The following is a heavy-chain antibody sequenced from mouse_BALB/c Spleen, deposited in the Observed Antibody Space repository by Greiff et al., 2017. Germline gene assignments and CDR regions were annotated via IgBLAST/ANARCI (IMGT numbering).Heavy chain of an antibody. D-gene: IGHD1-2*01. J-gene: IGHJ1*01. CDR1: GFTFSDYG. CDR3: ARDYYGSHWYFDV. V-gene: IGHV5-15*02. Sequence: EVQRVESGGGLVQPGGSRKLSCAASGFTFSDYGMAWVRQAPGKGPEWVAFISNLAYSIYYADTVTGRFTISRENAKNTLYLEMSSLRSEDTAMYYCARDYYGSHWYFDVWGAGTTVTVSS. CDR2: ISNLAYSI.